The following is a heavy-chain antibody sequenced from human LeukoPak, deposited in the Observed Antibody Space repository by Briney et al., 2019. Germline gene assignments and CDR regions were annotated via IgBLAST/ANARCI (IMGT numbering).Heavy chain of an antibody. J-gene: IGHJ4*02. CDR2: IIPIFGTA. CDR3: VRELYYYDRSGHFDY. Sequence: SVKVSCKASGGTFSSYAISWVRQAPGQGLEWMGRIIPIFGTANYAQKFQGRVTITTDESTSTAYMELSSLRSEDTAVYYCVRELYYYDRSGHFDYSGQETLVTVSP. D-gene: IGHD3-22*01. V-gene: IGHV1-69*05. CDR1: GGTFSSYA.